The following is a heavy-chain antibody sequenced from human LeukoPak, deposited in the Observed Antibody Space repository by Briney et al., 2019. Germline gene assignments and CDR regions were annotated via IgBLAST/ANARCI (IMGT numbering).Heavy chain of an antibody. V-gene: IGHV3-30*04. Sequence: GGSLRLSCAASGFTFSSYAMHWVRQAPGKGLGWVAVISYDGSNKYYADSVKGRFTISRDNSKNTLYLQMNSLRAEDTAVYYCARDPSSPYYGSGSCYYDIWGQGTMVTVSS. CDR1: GFTFSSYA. CDR2: ISYDGSNK. J-gene: IGHJ3*02. D-gene: IGHD3-10*01. CDR3: ARDPSSPYYGSGSCYYDI.